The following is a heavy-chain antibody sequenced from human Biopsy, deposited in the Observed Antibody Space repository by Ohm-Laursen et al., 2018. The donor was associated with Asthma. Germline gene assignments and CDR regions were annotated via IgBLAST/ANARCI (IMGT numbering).Heavy chain of an antibody. D-gene: IGHD3-22*01. Sequence: ETLSLTCAVSGGSMTPTSHYWDWIRQAPGKGLEWVSVIYSGGTSHTADSVRGRFTISRDYSKNTLYLQMHSLRAEDTAVYYCARGDSSNWSHYYFDYWGQGTLVNVSS. CDR2: IYSGGTS. V-gene: IGHV3-53*01. J-gene: IGHJ4*02. CDR3: ARGDSSNWSHYYFDY. CDR1: GGSMTPTSHY.